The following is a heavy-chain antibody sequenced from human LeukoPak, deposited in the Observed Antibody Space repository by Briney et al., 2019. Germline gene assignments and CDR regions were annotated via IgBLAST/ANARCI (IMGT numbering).Heavy chain of an antibody. CDR1: GGSFSGYY. Sequence: PSETLSLTCAVYGGSFSGYYWSWIRQPPGKGLEWIGEINHSGSTNYNPSLKSRVTISVDTSKNQFSLKLSSVTAADTAVCYCARCIFWSSYCPFDYWGQGTLVTVSS. CDR2: INHSGST. V-gene: IGHV4-34*01. CDR3: ARCIFWSSYCPFDY. J-gene: IGHJ4*02. D-gene: IGHD3-3*01.